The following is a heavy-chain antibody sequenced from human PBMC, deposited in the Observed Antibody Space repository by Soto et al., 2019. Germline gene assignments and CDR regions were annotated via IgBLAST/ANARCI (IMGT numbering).Heavy chain of an antibody. Sequence: SETLSLTCAVYGGSFSGYYWSWIRQPPGKGLEWIGEINHSGSTNYNPSLKSRVTISVDTSKNQFSLKLSSVTAADTAVYYCARGAVLRYFDWLPGGRFDPWGQGTLVTVSS. J-gene: IGHJ5*02. D-gene: IGHD3-9*01. CDR1: GGSFSGYY. CDR2: INHSGST. CDR3: ARGAVLRYFDWLPGGRFDP. V-gene: IGHV4-34*01.